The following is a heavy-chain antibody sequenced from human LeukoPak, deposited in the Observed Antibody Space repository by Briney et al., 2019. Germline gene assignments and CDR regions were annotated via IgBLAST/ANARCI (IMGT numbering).Heavy chain of an antibody. V-gene: IGHV3-23*01. D-gene: IGHD3-3*01. Sequence: GGSLRLSCAASGFTFSSYEMNWVRQAPGKGLEWVSAISGSGGSTYYADSVKGRFTISRDNSKNTLYLQMNSLRAEDTAVYYCAKDTYYDFWSGYYNPGAFDIWGQGTMVTVSS. CDR1: GFTFSSYE. CDR2: ISGSGGST. CDR3: AKDTYYDFWSGYYNPGAFDI. J-gene: IGHJ3*02.